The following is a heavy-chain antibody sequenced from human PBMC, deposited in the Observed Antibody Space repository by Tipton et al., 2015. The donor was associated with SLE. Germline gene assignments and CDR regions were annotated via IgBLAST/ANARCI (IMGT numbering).Heavy chain of an antibody. CDR1: GGSFSGYY. Sequence: TLSLTCAVYGGSFSGYYWSWIRQPPGKGLEWIGEINHSGSTNYNPSLKSRVTISVDTSKNQFSLEVRFVTAADTAVYYCVRLRSKVLIDYWGQGTLVTVSS. CDR3: VRLRSKVLIDY. D-gene: IGHD2-8*01. V-gene: IGHV4-34*01. J-gene: IGHJ4*02. CDR2: INHSGST.